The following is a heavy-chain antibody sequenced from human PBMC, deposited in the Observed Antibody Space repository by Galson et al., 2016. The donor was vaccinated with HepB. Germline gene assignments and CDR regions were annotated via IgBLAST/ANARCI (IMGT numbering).Heavy chain of an antibody. D-gene: IGHD5-24*01. CDR3: AKDLKDGTYYLDY. CDR2: ISGSGAAT. CDR1: GFSFNTCA. J-gene: IGHJ4*02. V-gene: IGHV3-23*01. Sequence: SLRLSCAASGFSFNTCAMTWVRQAPGKGLEWVAAISGSGAATYYADSVQGRFSISRDNAKNTLDLQMNSLRVEDTAVYFCAKDLKDGTYYLDYWGQGTLVTVTA.